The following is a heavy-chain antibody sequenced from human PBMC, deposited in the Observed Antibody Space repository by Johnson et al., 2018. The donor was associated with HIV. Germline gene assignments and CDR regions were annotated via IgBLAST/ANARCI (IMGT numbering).Heavy chain of an antibody. CDR2: INWNGDST. D-gene: IGHD6-19*01. CDR3: ARGEGSGWHLAGAFDI. Sequence: VQLVESGGVVVQPGGSLRLSCAASGFTFDDYGMNWVRQGIGKGLEWVSGINWNGDSTGYADSVKGRFTISRDISKNTLYLQMGSLRAEDTAVYYCARGEGSGWHLAGAFDIWGQGTMVTVSS. V-gene: IGHV3-20*04. CDR1: GFTFDDYG. J-gene: IGHJ3*02.